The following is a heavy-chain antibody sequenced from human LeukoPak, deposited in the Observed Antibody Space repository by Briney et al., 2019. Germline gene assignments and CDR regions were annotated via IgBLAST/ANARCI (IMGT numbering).Heavy chain of an antibody. J-gene: IGHJ4*02. D-gene: IGHD1-26*01. V-gene: IGHV4-30-2*01. CDR3: ARDDVGRRYDY. CDR2: IYHSGGT. Sequence: SETLSLTCAVSGGSISRGGYPWSWIRQPPGKGLEWIGYIYHSGGTYYNPSLKTRVTISEDRSKNQFSLQLNSVTPEDTAVYFCARDDVGRRYDYWGQGIRVTVSS. CDR1: GGSISRGGYP.